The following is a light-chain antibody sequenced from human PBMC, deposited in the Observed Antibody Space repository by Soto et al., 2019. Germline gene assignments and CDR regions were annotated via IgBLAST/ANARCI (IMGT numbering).Light chain of an antibody. CDR2: GAS. Sequence: EIVLTQSPGTLSLFPGGRATLSCRATQRVSSNFLAWYQQNVGQPPRLLIHGASTRATGIPARFSGSGSGTEFTLTISSLQSEDFAVYYCQQYNNWPPVTFGPGTKVDIK. V-gene: IGKV3-15*01. CDR3: QQYNNWPPVT. CDR1: QRVSSN. J-gene: IGKJ3*01.